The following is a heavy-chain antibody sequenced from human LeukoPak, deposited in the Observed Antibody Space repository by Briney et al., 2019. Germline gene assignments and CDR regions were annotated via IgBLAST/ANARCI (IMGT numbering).Heavy chain of an antibody. D-gene: IGHD6-19*01. J-gene: IGHJ4*02. Sequence: SETLSLTCTVSGGSISSGGYYWSWIRQHPGKGLEWIGYIYYSGSTYYNPSLKSRVTISVDTSKNQFSLKLSSVTAEDTAVYYCARPHSSGWPFDYWGQGTLVTVSS. CDR2: IYYSGST. V-gene: IGHV4-31*03. CDR3: ARPHSSGWPFDY. CDR1: GGSISSGGYY.